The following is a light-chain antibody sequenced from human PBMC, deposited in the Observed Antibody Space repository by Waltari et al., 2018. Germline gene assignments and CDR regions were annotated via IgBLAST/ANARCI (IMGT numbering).Light chain of an antibody. V-gene: IGKV3-20*01. CDR1: HSVGSSS. CDR3: QQHGTLPAT. J-gene: IGKJ1*01. CDR2: RAS. Sequence: EIVLTQSPGTASLSPGDRVTLSCRASHSVGSSSLAWYQQKPGQAHRLVIYRASRRATDIPDRFSGSGSGTVFSVTISRMEPEEFAVYYCQQHGTLPATFGQGTKVEIK.